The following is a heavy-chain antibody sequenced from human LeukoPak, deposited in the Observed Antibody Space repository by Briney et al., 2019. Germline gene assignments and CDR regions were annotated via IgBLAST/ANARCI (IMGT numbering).Heavy chain of an antibody. V-gene: IGHV1-69*04. CDR3: ATRGHSYGFFDY. Sequence: SVKVSCKASGGTFSSYAISWVRQAPGQGLEWMGRIIPILGIANYAQKFQGRVTITADKSTSTAYMELSSLRSEDTAVYYCATRGHSYGFFDYWGQGTLVTVSS. CDR2: IIPILGIA. D-gene: IGHD5-18*01. CDR1: GGTFSSYA. J-gene: IGHJ4*02.